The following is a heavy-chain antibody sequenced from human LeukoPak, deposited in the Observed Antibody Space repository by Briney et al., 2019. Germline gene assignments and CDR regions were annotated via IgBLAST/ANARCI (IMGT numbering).Heavy chain of an antibody. CDR1: GGSISSSSYY. J-gene: IGHJ4*02. CDR3: ARRTYSYGPFFDY. Sequence: TSETLSLTCTVSGGSISSSSYYWGWIRQPPGKGLEWIGNIYYSGSTYYNPSLKSRVTISVDTSNNQFSLKLSSVTAADTAVYYCARRTYSYGPFFDYWGQGTLVTVPS. D-gene: IGHD5-18*01. CDR2: IYYSGST. V-gene: IGHV4-39*01.